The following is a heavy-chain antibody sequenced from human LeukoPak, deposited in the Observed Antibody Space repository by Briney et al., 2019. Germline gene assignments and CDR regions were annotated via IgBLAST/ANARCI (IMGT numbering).Heavy chain of an antibody. Sequence: EASVKVSCKVSGYTLTELSMHWVRQAPGKGLEWMGGFDPGDGETIYAQKFQGRVTMTEDTSTDTAYMELSSLRSEDTAVYYCATYSSTSRNYYYYGMDVWGKGTTVTVSS. J-gene: IGHJ6*04. D-gene: IGHD2-2*01. V-gene: IGHV1-24*01. CDR1: GYTLTELS. CDR2: FDPGDGET. CDR3: ATYSSTSRNYYYYGMDV.